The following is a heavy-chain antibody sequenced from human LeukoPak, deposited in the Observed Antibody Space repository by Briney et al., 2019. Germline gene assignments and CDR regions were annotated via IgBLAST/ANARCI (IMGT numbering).Heavy chain of an antibody. CDR2: INPNSGGT. CDR1: GYTFTGYY. CDR3: ARDNYYYDSSGYYYNWFDP. J-gene: IGHJ5*02. Sequence: GASVKVSCKASGYTFTGYYMHWVRQAPGQGLEWMGWINPNSGGTNYAQKFQGRVTMTRDTFISTAYMELSRLRSDDTAVYYCARDNYYYDSSGYYYNWFDPWGQGTLVTVSS. D-gene: IGHD3-22*01. V-gene: IGHV1-2*02.